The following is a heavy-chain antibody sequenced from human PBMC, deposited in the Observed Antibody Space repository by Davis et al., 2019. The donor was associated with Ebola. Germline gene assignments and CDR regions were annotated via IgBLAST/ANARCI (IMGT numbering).Heavy chain of an antibody. Sequence: PGGSLRLSCQAPGHSFATYWMSWVRQMPGKGLEWMGRIDPGDSYTDYSPSFQGHVSISADRPTNTAYLQWRSLRASDTGTYYCAPTIFGVPQPWGQGTLVTVSS. CDR3: APTIFGVPQP. CDR2: IDPGDSYT. D-gene: IGHD3-3*01. V-gene: IGHV5-10-1*01. J-gene: IGHJ5*02. CDR1: GHSFATYW.